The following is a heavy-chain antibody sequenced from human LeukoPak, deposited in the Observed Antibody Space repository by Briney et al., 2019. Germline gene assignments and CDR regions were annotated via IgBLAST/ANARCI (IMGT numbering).Heavy chain of an antibody. V-gene: IGHV4-59*01. J-gene: IGHJ6*03. CDR3: ATEHGSCTYRYYFFVDV. Sequence: PSDTLSLTCSVSGDSISPYYWSWLRQAPGKGLEWIGHVSYNGRTNYNPSLKSRGTISLGTDKTHFSLILTSMTPADTAIYYCATEHGSCTYRYYFFVDVWGKGTTVTVSS. D-gene: IGHD5-18*01. CDR2: VSYNGRT. CDR1: GDSISPYY.